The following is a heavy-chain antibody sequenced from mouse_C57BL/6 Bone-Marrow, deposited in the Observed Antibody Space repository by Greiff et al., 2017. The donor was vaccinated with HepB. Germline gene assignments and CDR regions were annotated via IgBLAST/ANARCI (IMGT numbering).Heavy chain of an antibody. CDR2: ISYDGSN. CDR1: GYSITSGYY. Sequence: EVQLQESGPGLVKPSQSLSLTCSVTGYSITSGYYWHWIRQFPGNKLEWMGYISYDGSNNYNPSLKNRISITRDTSKNQFFLKLNSVTTEDTATYYCARNSWFAYWGQGTLVTVSA. V-gene: IGHV3-6*01. CDR3: ARNSWFAY. J-gene: IGHJ3*01.